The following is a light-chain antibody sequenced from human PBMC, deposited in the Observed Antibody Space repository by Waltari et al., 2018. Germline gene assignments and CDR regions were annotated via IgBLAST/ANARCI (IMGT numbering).Light chain of an antibody. Sequence: QSVLTQPPSVSGAPGQRVTIPCTGSSSNLGAGYDVHRYQQLPGTAPKLLIYGNSNRPSGVPDRFSGSKSGTSASLAITGLQAEDEADYYCQSYDSSLSGVVFGGGTKLTVL. J-gene: IGLJ2*01. V-gene: IGLV1-40*01. CDR1: SSNLGAGYD. CDR2: GNS. CDR3: QSYDSSLSGVV.